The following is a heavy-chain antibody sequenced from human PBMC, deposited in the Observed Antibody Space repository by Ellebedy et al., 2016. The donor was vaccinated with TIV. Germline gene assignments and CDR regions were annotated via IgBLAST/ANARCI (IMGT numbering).Heavy chain of an antibody. J-gene: IGHJ5*02. D-gene: IGHD3-10*01. Sequence: SETLSLXXAVYGGSFSGYYWSWIRQPPGKGLEWIGEINHSGSTNYNPSLKSRVTISVDTSKNQFSLKLSSVTAADTAVYYCARRAVRGVIIQTTSRWFDPWGQGTLVTVSS. CDR3: ARRAVRGVIIQTTSRWFDP. CDR2: INHSGST. CDR1: GGSFSGYY. V-gene: IGHV4-34*01.